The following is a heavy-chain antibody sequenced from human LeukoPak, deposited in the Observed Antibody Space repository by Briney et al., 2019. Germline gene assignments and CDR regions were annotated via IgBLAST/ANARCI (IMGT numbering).Heavy chain of an antibody. CDR2: ISSSSSYI. J-gene: IGHJ3*02. Sequence: GGSLRLSCAASGFTFSSYSMNWVRQAPGKGLEWVSSISSSSSYIYYADSVKGRLTISRDNAKNSLYLQMNSLRAEDTAVYYCAREALGAGSGSHYNAAFDIWGQGTMVTVSS. D-gene: IGHD3-10*01. CDR1: GFTFSSYS. V-gene: IGHV3-21*01. CDR3: AREALGAGSGSHYNAAFDI.